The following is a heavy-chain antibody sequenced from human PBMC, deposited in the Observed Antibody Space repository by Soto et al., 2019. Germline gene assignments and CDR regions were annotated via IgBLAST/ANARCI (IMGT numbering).Heavy chain of an antibody. J-gene: IGHJ4*02. CDR2: IIPIFGTA. D-gene: IGHD6-6*01. V-gene: IGHV1-69*06. CDR1: GGTFSSYA. Sequence: ASVNVSCKASGGTFSSYAISWVRQAPGQGLEWMGGIIPIFGTANYAQKFQGRVTITADKSTSTAYMELSSLRSEDTAVYYCARDKYVLKYSSSALVYWGQGTLVTVS. CDR3: ARDKYVLKYSSSALVY.